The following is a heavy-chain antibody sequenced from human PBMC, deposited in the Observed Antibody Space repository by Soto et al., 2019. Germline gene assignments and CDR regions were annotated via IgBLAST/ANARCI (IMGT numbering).Heavy chain of an antibody. J-gene: IGHJ4*02. Sequence: SVKVSCKASGGTFSSYAISWVRQAPGQGLEWMGGIIPIFGTANYAQKFQGRVTITADESTSTAYMELSSLRSEDTAVYYCARLDCATECRQYFFDHWGQGTLVTVSS. CDR2: IIPIFGTA. D-gene: IGHD2-15*01. V-gene: IGHV1-69*13. CDR3: ARLDCATECRQYFFDH. CDR1: GGTFSSYA.